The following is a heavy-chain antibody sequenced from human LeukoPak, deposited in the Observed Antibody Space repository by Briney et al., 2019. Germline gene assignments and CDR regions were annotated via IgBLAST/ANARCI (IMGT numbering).Heavy chain of an antibody. V-gene: IGHV3-21*01. CDR3: ERVPGLRWELLTSDY. J-gene: IGHJ4*02. D-gene: IGHD1-26*01. CDR1: GFTFSSYS. CDR2: ISSSSSYI. Sequence: GGSLRLSCAASGFTFSSYSMNWVRQAPGKGLEWVSSISSSSSYIYYADSVKGRFTISRDNAKNSLYLQMNSLRAEDTAVYYCERVPGLRWELLTSDYWGQGTLVTVSS.